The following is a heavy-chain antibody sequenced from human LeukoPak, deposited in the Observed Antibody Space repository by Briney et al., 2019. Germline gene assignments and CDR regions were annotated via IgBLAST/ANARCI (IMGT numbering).Heavy chain of an antibody. CDR1: GFTFNSYE. J-gene: IGHJ4*02. D-gene: IGHD3-16*01. CDR2: ISSGGETT. Sequence: GGSLRLSCAASGFTFNSYEMNWVRQAPGKGLEWVSYISSGGETTYYADSVKGRFTIFRDNTKNSLFLQMNSLRAEDTAVYYCARDRGGGKPFDYWGQGTLVTVSS. V-gene: IGHV3-48*03. CDR3: ARDRGGGKPFDY.